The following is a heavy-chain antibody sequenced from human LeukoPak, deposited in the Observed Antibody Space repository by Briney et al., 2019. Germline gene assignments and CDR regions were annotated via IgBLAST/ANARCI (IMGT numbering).Heavy chain of an antibody. CDR1: GYSFATYG. D-gene: IGHD6-13*01. Sequence: ASVKVSCKTSGYSFATYGFCWVRQAPGDGLEWMGWISANTGKTSYAQKFQGRVTMTTDTSTTTAYMELRSLRLDDTAVYFCAKVAGDRMDYWGQGTLVTVSS. J-gene: IGHJ4*02. V-gene: IGHV1-18*01. CDR2: ISANTGKT. CDR3: AKVAGDRMDY.